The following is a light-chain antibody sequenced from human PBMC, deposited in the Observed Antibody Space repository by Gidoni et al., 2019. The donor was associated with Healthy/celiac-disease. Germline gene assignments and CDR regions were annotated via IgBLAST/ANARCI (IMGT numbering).Light chain of an antibody. V-gene: IGLV6-57*01. J-gene: IGLJ3*02. CDR1: SGSIASNY. CDR2: EDN. Sequence: NFMLTQPHSLSESPGNTVTISCTRSSGSIASNYVQWYQQRPGSSTTTVIYEDNQRPSGVPDRFSGSIDSSSNSASLTISGLKTEDEADYYCQSYDSSNHGVFGGGTKLTVL. CDR3: QSYDSSNHGV.